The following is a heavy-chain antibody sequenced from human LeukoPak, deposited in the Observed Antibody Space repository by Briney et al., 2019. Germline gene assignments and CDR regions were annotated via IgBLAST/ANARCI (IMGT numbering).Heavy chain of an antibody. Sequence: SETLSLTCNVSGGSISSYYWTWIRQPPGKGLEWIGYIYYSGSTNYNPSLKSRVTISVDTSKNQFSLKLSSVTAADTAVYYCVRSGYCYGGTCHSGAFDIWGQGTVVTVSS. CDR1: GGSISSYY. CDR3: VRSGYCYGGTCHSGAFDI. CDR2: IYYSGST. D-gene: IGHD2-15*01. J-gene: IGHJ3*02. V-gene: IGHV4-59*12.